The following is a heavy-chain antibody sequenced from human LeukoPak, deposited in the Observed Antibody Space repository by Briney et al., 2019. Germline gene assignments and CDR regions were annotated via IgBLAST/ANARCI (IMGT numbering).Heavy chain of an antibody. CDR2: INPNSGAT. J-gene: IGHJ4*02. D-gene: IGHD6-13*01. Sequence: ASMKVSCKASGYTFTVYFIHWVRQAPGQGLEWMGRINPNSGATDYAQKFQGRVTMTRDTSISTAYMELSSLKSDDTAVYYCATANRYSSSFDYWGQGTLVTVSS. CDR3: ATANRYSSSFDY. V-gene: IGHV1-2*06. CDR1: GYTFTVYF.